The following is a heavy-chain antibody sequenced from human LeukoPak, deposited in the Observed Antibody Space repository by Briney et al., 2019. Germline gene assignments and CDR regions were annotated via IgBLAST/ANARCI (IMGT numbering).Heavy chain of an antibody. Sequence: GESLKISCKGSGYSFTSYWIGWVRQMPGKGREWMGIIYPGDSDTRYSPSFQGQVTISADKSISTAYLQWSSLEAADTAMYYCAGRVGGYSYGIHYWGQGTLVTVPS. V-gene: IGHV5-51*01. J-gene: IGHJ4*02. D-gene: IGHD5-18*01. CDR3: AGRVGGYSYGIHY. CDR2: IYPGDSDT. CDR1: GYSFTSYW.